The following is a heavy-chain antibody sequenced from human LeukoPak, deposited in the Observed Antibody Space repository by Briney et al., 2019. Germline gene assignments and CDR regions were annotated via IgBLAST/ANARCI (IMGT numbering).Heavy chain of an antibody. D-gene: IGHD5-24*01. CDR2: ISGSVGSA. CDR3: AKEGGDGYIAYYFDY. V-gene: IGHV3-23*01. J-gene: IGHJ4*02. Sequence: GGSLRHSCAPSGFTFISYAMSWVRQAPGKGLEWVSDISGSVGSAYYADSVNRRFTNSRHNSKNTLYLQMNSLRAEDTAVYYCAKEGGDGYIAYYFDYWGQGTLVTVSS. CDR1: GFTFISYA.